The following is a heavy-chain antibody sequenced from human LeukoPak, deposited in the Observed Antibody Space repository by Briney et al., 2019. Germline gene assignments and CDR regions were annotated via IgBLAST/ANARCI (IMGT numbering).Heavy chain of an antibody. D-gene: IGHD2-21*02. CDR2: IIPIFGTA. V-gene: IGHV1-69*05. CDR1: GGTFSSYA. CDR3: ARLCGGDCPDDY. J-gene: IGHJ4*02. Sequence: SVNVSCKASGGTFSSYAISWVRQAPGQGLEWMGGIIPIFGTANYAQKLQGRVTITTDESTTTAYMELSSLRSEDTAVYYCARLCGGDCPDDYWGQGTLVTVSS.